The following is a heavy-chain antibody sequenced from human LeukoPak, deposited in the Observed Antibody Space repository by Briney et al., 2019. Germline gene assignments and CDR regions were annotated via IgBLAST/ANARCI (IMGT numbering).Heavy chain of an antibody. CDR3: AKDKTGPLWFGELAPVGY. J-gene: IGHJ4*02. V-gene: IGHV3-30*18. CDR1: AFTFSSYS. Sequence: GGSLRLSCAASAFTFSSYSMNWVRQAPGKGLEWVAVISYDGSNKYYADSVKGRFTISRDNSKNTLYLQMNSLRADDTAVYYCAKDKTGPLWFGELAPVGYWGQGTLVTVSS. D-gene: IGHD3-10*01. CDR2: ISYDGSNK.